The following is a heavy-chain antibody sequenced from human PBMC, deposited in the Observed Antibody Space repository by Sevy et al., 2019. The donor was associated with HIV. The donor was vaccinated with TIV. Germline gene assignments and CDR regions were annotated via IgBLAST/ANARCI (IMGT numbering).Heavy chain of an antibody. CDR1: GFVFSSYA. Sequence: GGSLRLSCVASGFVFSSYAMHWVRQAPGKGLEWVAAISNDGSSQYKGDSVKGRFTISKDDSKATLYLQMNSLRTEDTAVYYCAGEKDYYGSGFVKALDYWGQGTLVTVSS. CDR2: ISNDGSSQ. CDR3: AGEKDYYGSGFVKALDY. J-gene: IGHJ4*02. V-gene: IGHV3-30*04. D-gene: IGHD3-10*01.